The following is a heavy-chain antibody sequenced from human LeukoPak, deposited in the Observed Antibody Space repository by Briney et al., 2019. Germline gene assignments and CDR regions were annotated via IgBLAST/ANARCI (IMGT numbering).Heavy chain of an antibody. CDR2: ISAYNGNT. V-gene: IGHV1-18*01. D-gene: IGHD6-19*01. Sequence: ASVNVSCKASGYTLTSYGISWVRQAPGQGLEWMGWISAYNGNTNYAQKLQGRVTMTTDTSTSTAYMELRSLRSDDTAVYYCARDTAVAGPFRDFDYWGQGTLVTVSS. J-gene: IGHJ4*02. CDR3: ARDTAVAGPFRDFDY. CDR1: GYTLTSYG.